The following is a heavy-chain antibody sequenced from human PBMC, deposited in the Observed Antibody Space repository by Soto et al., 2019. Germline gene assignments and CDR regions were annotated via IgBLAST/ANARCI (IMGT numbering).Heavy chain of an antibody. CDR1: GFSLNTTAVG. CDR3: AHSEGDDYVWGSYKDAFDM. CDR2: IYWDGDK. V-gene: IGHV2-5*02. D-gene: IGHD3-16*01. Sequence: QITIKESGPTLVKPTQTLTLTCTFSGFSLNTTAVGVGWIRQPPGKALEWLALIYWDGDKRYSPSLKSRLAITKDTSKNQVVLKMTNMDPVDTATYYCAHSEGDDYVWGSYKDAFDMWGRGTMVTVSS. J-gene: IGHJ3*02.